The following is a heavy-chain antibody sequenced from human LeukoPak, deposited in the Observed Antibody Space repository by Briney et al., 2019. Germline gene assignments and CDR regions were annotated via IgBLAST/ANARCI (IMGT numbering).Heavy chain of an antibody. CDR1: GGSISSSSYY. CDR2: IYYSGST. Sequence: SETLSLTCTVSGGSISSSSYYWGWIRQPPGKGLEWIGSIYYSGSTYYNPSLKSRVTISVDTSKNQFSLKLSSVTAADTAVYHCARAVPYDFWSGYYLHYYYYYMDVWGKGTTVTVSS. CDR3: ARAVPYDFWSGYYLHYYYYYMDV. V-gene: IGHV4-39*07. J-gene: IGHJ6*03. D-gene: IGHD3-3*01.